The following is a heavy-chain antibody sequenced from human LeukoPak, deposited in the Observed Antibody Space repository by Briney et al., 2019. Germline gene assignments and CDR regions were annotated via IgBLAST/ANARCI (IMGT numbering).Heavy chain of an antibody. Sequence: SETLSLICNGFWGPINKSYWSWIRQPPGKRLEWIGYIYYGGSTNYNPSLKSRVTISVDTSKNQFSLKLSSVTAADTAVYYCARGGWTFDYWGQGTLVTVSS. CDR3: ARGGWTFDY. D-gene: IGHD6-19*01. CDR2: IYYGGST. V-gene: IGHV4-59*01. J-gene: IGHJ4*02. CDR1: WGPINKSY.